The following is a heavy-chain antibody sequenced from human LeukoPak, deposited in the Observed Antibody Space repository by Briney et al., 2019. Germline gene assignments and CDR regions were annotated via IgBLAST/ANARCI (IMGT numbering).Heavy chain of an antibody. CDR2: INPSGGFT. CDR3: AKDGDGGGYLQYFHH. Sequence: ASVKVSCKASGYTFTNYYMHWVRQAPGQGLEWMGIINPSGGFTSYAQKFQGRVTMTRDTSTSTVYMELSSLSADDTAVYYCAKDGDGGGYLQYFHHWGQGTLVTVSS. J-gene: IGHJ1*01. V-gene: IGHV1-46*01. D-gene: IGHD3-22*01. CDR1: GYTFTNYY.